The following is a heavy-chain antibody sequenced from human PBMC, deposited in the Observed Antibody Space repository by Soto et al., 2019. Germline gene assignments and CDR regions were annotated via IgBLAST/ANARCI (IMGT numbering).Heavy chain of an antibody. CDR2: IWYDGSNK. V-gene: IGHV3-33*01. Sequence: QVQLVESGGGVVQPGRSLRLSCAASGFTFSSYGMHWVRQAPGKGLEWVAVIWYDGSNKYYADSVKGRFTISRDNSKNTLYLQMNSLRAEDTAVYYCARDGAGGDYGDYGAGENYYYYMDVWGKGTTVTVSS. CDR1: GFTFSSYG. J-gene: IGHJ6*03. CDR3: ARDGAGGDYGDYGAGENYYYYMDV. D-gene: IGHD4-17*01.